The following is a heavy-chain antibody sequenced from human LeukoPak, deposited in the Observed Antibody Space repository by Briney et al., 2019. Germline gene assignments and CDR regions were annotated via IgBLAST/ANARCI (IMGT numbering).Heavy chain of an antibody. V-gene: IGHV3-21*01. CDR3: ARRRRDGYNDY. D-gene: IGHD5-24*01. CDR1: GFTFSSYA. CDR2: ISSSSSYI. J-gene: IGHJ4*02. Sequence: GGSLRLSCAASGFTFSSYAMHWVRQAPGKGLEWVSSISSSSSYIYYADSVKGRFTISRDNAKNSLYLQMNSLRAEDTAVYYCARRRRDGYNDYWGQGTLVTVSS.